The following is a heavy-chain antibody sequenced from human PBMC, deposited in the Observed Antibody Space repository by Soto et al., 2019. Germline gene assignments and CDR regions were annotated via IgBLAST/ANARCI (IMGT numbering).Heavy chain of an antibody. V-gene: IGHV5-51*04. CDR2: IYPGDSDT. D-gene: IGHD1-7*01. CDR1: GYSFTSYW. Sequence: GESLKISCKGSGYSFTSYWIGWVRRMPGRGLEWMGIIYPGDSDTRYSPSFQGQVTISADKPISTAYLQWSSRKASDTAMYYCAREGGYNWNSGYYSMDVWGQGTTVTVSS. CDR3: AREGGYNWNSGYYSMDV. J-gene: IGHJ6*02.